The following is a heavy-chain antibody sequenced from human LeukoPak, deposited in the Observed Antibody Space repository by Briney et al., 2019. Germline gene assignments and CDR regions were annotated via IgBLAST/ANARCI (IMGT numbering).Heavy chain of an antibody. D-gene: IGHD3-10*01. CDR3: ARGDYYGSGSYFGYYYYMDV. V-gene: IGHV4-39*07. Sequence: SETLSLTCTVSGGSISSSSYYWGWIRQPPGKGLEWIGEINHSGSTNYNPSLKSRVTISVDTSKNQFSLKLSSVTAADTAVYYCARGDYYGSGSYFGYYYYMDVWGKGTTVTVSS. CDR2: INHSGST. CDR1: GGSISSSSYY. J-gene: IGHJ6*03.